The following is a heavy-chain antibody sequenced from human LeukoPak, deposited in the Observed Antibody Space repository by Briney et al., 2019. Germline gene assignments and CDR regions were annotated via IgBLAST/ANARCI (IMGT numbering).Heavy chain of an antibody. D-gene: IGHD2-15*01. CDR1: GFTFSNYG. J-gene: IGHJ5*02. V-gene: IGHV3-30*18. CDR3: AKDGNPLGYCCGGSCSPNWFDP. Sequence: GGALRLSCAASGFTFSNYGMYWVRQAPGEGLEWVAVISYDGSNKYYADSVKGRFTISRDNSKNTLYLQMNRLRAEDTAVYYCAKDGNPLGYCCGGSCSPNWFDPWGQGTLVTVSS. CDR2: ISYDGSNK.